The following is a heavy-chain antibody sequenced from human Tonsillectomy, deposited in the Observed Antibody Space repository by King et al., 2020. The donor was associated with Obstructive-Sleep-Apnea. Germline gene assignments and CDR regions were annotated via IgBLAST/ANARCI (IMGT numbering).Heavy chain of an antibody. CDR3: AKEGDYGDYVNGMDV. Sequence: QVQLVESGGGVVQPGRSLRLSCAASGFTFSIYGMHGVRQAPGKGLEWVGVLWYVGSNKYYADSVKGRFTISRDNSKNTLYLQMNSLRAEDTAVYYCAKEGDYGDYVNGMDVWGQGTTVTVSS. V-gene: IGHV3-33*06. J-gene: IGHJ6*02. D-gene: IGHD4-17*01. CDR1: GFTFSIYG. CDR2: LWYVGSNK.